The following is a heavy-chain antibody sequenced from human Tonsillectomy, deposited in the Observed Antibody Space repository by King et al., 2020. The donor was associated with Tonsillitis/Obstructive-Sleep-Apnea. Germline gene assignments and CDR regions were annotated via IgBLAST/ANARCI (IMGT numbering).Heavy chain of an antibody. CDR1: GFTFGDYA. J-gene: IGHJ6*03. CDR2: IRSKAYGGTT. D-gene: IGHD6-19*01. V-gene: IGHV3-49*04. CDR3: TRVVVSSGWYDYYYYYMDV. Sequence: VQLVESGGGLVQPGRSLRISCTASGFTFGDYAMAWVRQAPGTGLEWVGFIRSKAYGGTTEYAASVKVRFTISRDDSKRIAYLQMNSLKTEDTAVYYCTRVVVSSGWYDYYYYYMDVWGKGTTVTVSS.